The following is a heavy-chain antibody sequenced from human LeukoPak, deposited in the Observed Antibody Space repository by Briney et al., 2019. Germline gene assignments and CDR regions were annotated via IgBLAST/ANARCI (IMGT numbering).Heavy chain of an antibody. CDR1: GYTFTSYG. Sequence: ASVKVSCKASGYTFTSYGISWVRQAPGQGLEWMGWISAYNGKTYYAQNFQGRVTVTTDTSTSTAYMDLRSLRSDDTAVYYCARTSLDCKNGVCYDYWGQGTPVTVSS. D-gene: IGHD2-8*01. CDR3: ARTSLDCKNGVCYDY. CDR2: ISAYNGKT. J-gene: IGHJ4*02. V-gene: IGHV1-18*01.